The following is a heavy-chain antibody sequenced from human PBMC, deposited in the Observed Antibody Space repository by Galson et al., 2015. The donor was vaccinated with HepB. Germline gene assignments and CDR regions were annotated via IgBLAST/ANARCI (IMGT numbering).Heavy chain of an antibody. CDR1: GFTFSSYW. V-gene: IGHV3-7*01. Sequence: SLRLSCAASGFTFSSYWMSWVRQAPGKGLEWVANIKQDGSEKYYVDSVKGRFTISRDNAKNSLYLQMNSLRAEDTAVYYCARYGSGSYYKKNYGMDVWGQGTTVTVSS. D-gene: IGHD3-10*01. CDR3: ARYGSGSYYKKNYGMDV. CDR2: IKQDGSEK. J-gene: IGHJ6*02.